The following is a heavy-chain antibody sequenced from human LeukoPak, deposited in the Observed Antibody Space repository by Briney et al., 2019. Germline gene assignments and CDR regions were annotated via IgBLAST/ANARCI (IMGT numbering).Heavy chain of an antibody. D-gene: IGHD4-17*01. J-gene: IGHJ4*02. V-gene: IGHV3-48*03. Sequence: GGSLRLSCAASGFTFTTYEMNWVRQAPGKGLEWLSYISPTGSSTYYADSVKGRFTISRDNAKNSLYLQMNSLGVEDTAIYYCARVSHEYGDLGWDYWGQGTLVTVSS. CDR2: ISPTGSST. CDR3: ARVSHEYGDLGWDY. CDR1: GFTFTTYE.